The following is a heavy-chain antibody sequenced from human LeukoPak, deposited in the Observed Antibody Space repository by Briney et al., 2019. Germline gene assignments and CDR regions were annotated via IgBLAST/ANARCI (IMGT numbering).Heavy chain of an antibody. J-gene: IGHJ3*02. CDR1: GGSISSSSYY. V-gene: IGHV4-39*07. D-gene: IGHD2-2*01. Sequence: SETLSLTCTVSGGSISSSSYYWGWIRQPPGKGLEWIGSIYYSGSTYYNPSLKSRVTISVDTSKNQFSLKLSSVTAADTAVYYCARTPIVVVPAAMHAFDIWGQGTMVTVSS. CDR2: IYYSGST. CDR3: ARTPIVVVPAAMHAFDI.